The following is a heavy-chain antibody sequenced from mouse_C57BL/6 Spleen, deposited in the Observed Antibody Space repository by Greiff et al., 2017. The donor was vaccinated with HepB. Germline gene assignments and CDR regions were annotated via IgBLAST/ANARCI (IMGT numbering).Heavy chain of an antibody. D-gene: IGHD2-3*01. V-gene: IGHV1-55*01. Sequence: QVQLQQPGAELVKPGASVKMSCKASGYTFTSYWITWVKQRPGQGLEWIGDIYPGSGSTNYNEKFKSKATLTVNTSSSTAYMQLSSLTSEDSAVYYCAREGDGYYPYAMDYWGQGTSVTVSS. J-gene: IGHJ4*01. CDR2: IYPGSGST. CDR3: AREGDGYYPYAMDY. CDR1: GYTFTSYW.